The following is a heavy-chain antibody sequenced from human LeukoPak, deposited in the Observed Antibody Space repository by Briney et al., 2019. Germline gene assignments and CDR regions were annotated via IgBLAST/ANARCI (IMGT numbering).Heavy chain of an antibody. CDR2: IYSGGST. D-gene: IGHD1-26*01. CDR1: GFTVSSNY. J-gene: IGHJ4*02. V-gene: IGHV3-53*01. Sequence: GGSLRLSCAASGFTVSSNYMSWVRQAPGKGLEWVSVIYSGGSTYYADSVKGRFAISRDNSKNTLYLQMNSLRAEDTAVYYCARGPSTRSGSYYNYWGQGTLVTVSS. CDR3: ARGPSTRSGSYYNY.